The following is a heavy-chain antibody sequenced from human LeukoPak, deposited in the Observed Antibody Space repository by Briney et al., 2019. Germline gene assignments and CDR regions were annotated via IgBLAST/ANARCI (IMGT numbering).Heavy chain of an antibody. CDR2: INPSGGST. D-gene: IGHD6-13*01. J-gene: IGHJ5*02. V-gene: IGHV1-46*01. CDR1: GYTFISYY. CDR3: ARDLDSSSWYASWFDP. Sequence: GASVTVSCTASGYTFISYYMHGVRQAPGQGLECMGIINPSGGSTRYAQKFQGRVTMTRDTSTSTVQMELSIMRSEETAVYYCARDLDSSSWYASWFDPWGQGTLVTVSS.